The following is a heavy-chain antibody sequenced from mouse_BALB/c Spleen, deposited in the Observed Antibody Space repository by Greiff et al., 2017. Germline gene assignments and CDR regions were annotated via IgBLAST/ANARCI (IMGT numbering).Heavy chain of an antibody. J-gene: IGHJ4*01. V-gene: IGHV5-12-2*01. D-gene: IGHD1-1*01. CDR2: ISNGGGST. Sequence: EVMLVESGGGLLQPGGSLKLSCAASGFTFSGYTMSWVRQTPEKRLEWVAYISNGGGSTYYPDTVKGRFTISRDNAKNTLYLQMSSLKSEDTAMYYCASSSLPYYAMDYWGQGTSVTVSS. CDR1: GFTFSGYT. CDR3: ASSSLPYYAMDY.